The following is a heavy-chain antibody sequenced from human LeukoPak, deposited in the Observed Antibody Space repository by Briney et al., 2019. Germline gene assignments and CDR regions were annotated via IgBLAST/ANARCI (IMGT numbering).Heavy chain of an antibody. D-gene: IGHD3-22*01. Sequence: PGESLKISCKGSGYSFTKYWIGWVRQMPGKGLEWMGIRYPGDSDTRYSPSFQGHVTISADKSTSTAYLQWSSLKASDTAMYYCARRSSYYYDSPENSWGQGTLVTVSS. V-gene: IGHV5-51*01. CDR3: ARRSSYYYDSPENS. CDR2: RYPGDSDT. CDR1: GYSFTKYW. J-gene: IGHJ4*02.